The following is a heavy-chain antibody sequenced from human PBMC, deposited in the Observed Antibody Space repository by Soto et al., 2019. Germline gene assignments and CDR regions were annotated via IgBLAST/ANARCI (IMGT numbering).Heavy chain of an antibody. CDR2: IYYSGST. CDR3: ARQGIAARHRYNWFDP. D-gene: IGHD6-6*01. V-gene: IGHV4-59*08. CDR1: GGSISSYY. J-gene: IGHJ5*02. Sequence: SETLSLTCTVSGGSISSYYWSWIRQPPGKGLEWIGYIYYSGSTNYNPSLKSRVTISVDTSKNQFSLKLSSVTAADTAVYYCARQGIAARHRYNWFDPWGQGTLVTVSS.